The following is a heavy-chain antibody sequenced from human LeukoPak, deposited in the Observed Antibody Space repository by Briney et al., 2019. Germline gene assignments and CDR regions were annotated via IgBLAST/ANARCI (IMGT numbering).Heavy chain of an antibody. CDR1: GGSISSSSYY. CDR2: IYYSGST. V-gene: IGHV4-39*01. Sequence: SETPSLTCTVSGGSISSSSYYWGWIRQPPGKGLEWIGSIYYSGSTYYNPSLRSRVTISVDTSKNQFSLKLSSVTAADTAVYYCASIAVAGTTQLVDYWGQGTLVTVSS. D-gene: IGHD6-19*01. J-gene: IGHJ4*02. CDR3: ASIAVAGTTQLVDY.